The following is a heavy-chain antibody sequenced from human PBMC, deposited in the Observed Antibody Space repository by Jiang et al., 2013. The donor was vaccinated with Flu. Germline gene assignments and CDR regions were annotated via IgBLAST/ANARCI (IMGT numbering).Heavy chain of an antibody. Sequence: GAEVKKPGESLKISCTASGDSFASHWIGWVRQMPGRGLEWMGIIYPGDSVTTYSPSFQGQVTFSVDRSISTAYLQWSTLKASDTATYYCVKPRRYFGAGTFDHWGQGTLVAVPS. CDR2: IYPGDSVT. CDR3: VKPRRYFGAGTFDH. V-gene: IGHV5-51*01. CDR1: GDSFASHW. J-gene: IGHJ4*02. D-gene: IGHD3-10*01.